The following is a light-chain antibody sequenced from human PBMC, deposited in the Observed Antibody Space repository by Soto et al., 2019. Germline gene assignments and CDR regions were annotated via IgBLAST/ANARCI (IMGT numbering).Light chain of an antibody. CDR3: MQGSYWPWT. CDR2: KVS. Sequence: DAVLTQSPLSLPVTPGQPASISCRSSQSLEYTDGKTYLNWYQQRPGQSPRRLIYKVSNRDFGVPDRFSGSGSGTAFTLEISRVEAEDVGVYYCMQGSYWPWTFGQGTKVDIX. J-gene: IGKJ1*01. CDR1: QSLEYTDGKTY. V-gene: IGKV2-30*01.